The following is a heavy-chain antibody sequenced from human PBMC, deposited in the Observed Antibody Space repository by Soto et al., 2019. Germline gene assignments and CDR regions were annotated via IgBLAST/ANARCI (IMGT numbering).Heavy chain of an antibody. CDR3: ARSFCTNGVCRAVDY. Sequence: QVQLVQSGAEVKKPGSSVKVSCKASGGTFSSYTISWVRQAPGQGLEWMGRIIPILGIANYAQKFQGRVTITADKSTSTAYMELSSLRSEDTAVYYCARSFCTNGVCRAVDYWGQGTLVTVSS. CDR2: IIPILGIA. J-gene: IGHJ4*02. V-gene: IGHV1-69*02. CDR1: GGTFSSYT. D-gene: IGHD2-8*01.